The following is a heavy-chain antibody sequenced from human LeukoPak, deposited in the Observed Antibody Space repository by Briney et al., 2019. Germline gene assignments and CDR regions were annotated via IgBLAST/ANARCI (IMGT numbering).Heavy chain of an antibody. V-gene: IGHV3-73*01. CDR3: TRPGRNDEHCYYYMDV. J-gene: IGHJ6*03. Sequence: GGSLRLSCAASGFTFSGSAMHWVRQASGKGLEWVGRIRSKANSYATAYAASVKGGFTISRDDSKNTAYLQMNSLKTEDTAVYYCTRPGRNDEHCYYYMDVWGKGTTVTVSS. CDR1: GFTFSGSA. D-gene: IGHD1-1*01. CDR2: IRSKANSYAT.